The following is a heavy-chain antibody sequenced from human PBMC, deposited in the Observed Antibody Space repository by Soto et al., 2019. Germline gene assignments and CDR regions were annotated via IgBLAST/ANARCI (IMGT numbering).Heavy chain of an antibody. CDR3: ARAGYCSGGTCFHGNFDY. V-gene: IGHV1-46*01. CDR1: GYTFTTYY. D-gene: IGHD2-15*01. CDR2: INPNGGST. Sequence: QVQLVQSGAEVKKPGASVKVSCKASGYTFTTYYMHWVRQAPGQGLEWMGIINPNGGSTTYAQKFQGRVTMTRDTSTRTVYMELRSLRSEDTAVYYCARAGYCSGGTCFHGNFDYWGQGTLVTVSS. J-gene: IGHJ4*02.